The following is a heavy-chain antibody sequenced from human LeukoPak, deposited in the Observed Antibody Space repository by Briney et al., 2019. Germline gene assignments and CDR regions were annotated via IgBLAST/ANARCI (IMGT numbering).Heavy chain of an antibody. CDR1: GFTFSGYG. V-gene: IGHV3-23*01. CDR3: AKGVGNCSGGSCQQFDY. CDR2: ISGSGGST. D-gene: IGHD2-15*01. J-gene: IGHJ4*02. Sequence: GGSLRLSCAASGFTFSGYGMSWVRQAPGKGLKWVSAISGSGGSTYYADSVKGRITISRDNSKNTLYLQMNSLRAEDTAVYYCAKGVGNCSGGSCQQFDYWGQGTLVTVSS.